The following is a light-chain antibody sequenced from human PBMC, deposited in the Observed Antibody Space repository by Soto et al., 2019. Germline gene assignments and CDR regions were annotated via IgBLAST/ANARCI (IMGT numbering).Light chain of an antibody. J-gene: IGKJ1*01. V-gene: IGKV1-5*03. CDR2: KAS. Sequence: DIQMTQSPSTLSASVGDRVTITCRASQSVNNWLAWYPQKPGKAPKLLIYKASTLQTGVPSRFSGSGSGTDFTLTISSLQTDDAATYYCQQYNSYSWTFGQGTKVEI. CDR1: QSVNNW. CDR3: QQYNSYSWT.